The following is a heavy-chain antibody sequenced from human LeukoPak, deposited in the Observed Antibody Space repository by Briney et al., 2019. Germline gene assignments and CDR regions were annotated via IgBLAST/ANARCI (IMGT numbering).Heavy chain of an antibody. CDR1: GGSFSGYY. J-gene: IGHJ4*02. D-gene: IGHD2-15*01. CDR2: INHSGST. CDR3: ARLSRVVAATHFFGY. V-gene: IGHV4-34*01. Sequence: MTSETLSLTCAVYGGSFSGYYWSWIRQPPGKGLEWIGEINHSGSTNYNPSLKSRVTISVDTSKNQFSLKLSSVTAADTAVYYCARLSRVVAATHFFGYWGQGTLVTVSS.